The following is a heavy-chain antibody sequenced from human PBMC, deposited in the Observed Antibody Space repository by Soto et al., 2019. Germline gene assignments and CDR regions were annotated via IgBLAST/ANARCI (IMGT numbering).Heavy chain of an antibody. Sequence: SETLSLTCVVSGGSLSSYYWSWIRQPPGKGLEWIGYIYYSGSTNYNPSLKSRVTMVVDKSKNQFSLILNSVTAADTAVYYCAKASSGYHPWAQGTLVTVS. CDR1: GGSLSSYY. CDR2: IYYSGST. D-gene: IGHD3-22*01. CDR3: AKASSGYHP. V-gene: IGHV4-59*12. J-gene: IGHJ5*02.